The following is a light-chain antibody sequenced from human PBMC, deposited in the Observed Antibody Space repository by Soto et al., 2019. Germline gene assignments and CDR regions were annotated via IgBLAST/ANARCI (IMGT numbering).Light chain of an antibody. J-gene: IGKJ1*01. CDR2: LTY. V-gene: IGKV1-17*01. CDR3: LQHNSYPRT. CDR1: QGIGND. Sequence: DIQMTQSPSSLSASVGDRVTTTCRASQGIGNDLGWYQQKPGKAPKRLIYLTYSLQTGVPSRFSGSGSGTEFSLTISSLQPEDSATYFCLQHNSYPRTFGQGTKVDIK.